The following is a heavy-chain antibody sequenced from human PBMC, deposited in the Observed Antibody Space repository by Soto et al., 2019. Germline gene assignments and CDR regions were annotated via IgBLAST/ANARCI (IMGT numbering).Heavy chain of an antibody. Sequence: GGSLRLSCSASGFTFSSYSMHWVRQAPGKGLQFVAVIRNNGISTYYADSVRGRFTISRDNSNNTLSLQMRSLRREDTAVYYCVKGGTSVSSAGFDYWGLGTLVTVSS. D-gene: IGHD3-22*01. CDR1: GFTFSSYS. CDR2: IRNNGIST. CDR3: VKGGTSVSSAGFDY. V-gene: IGHV3-64D*06. J-gene: IGHJ4*02.